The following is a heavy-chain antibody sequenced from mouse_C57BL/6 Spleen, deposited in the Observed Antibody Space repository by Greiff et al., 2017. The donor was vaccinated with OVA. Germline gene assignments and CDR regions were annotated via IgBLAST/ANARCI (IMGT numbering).Heavy chain of an antibody. J-gene: IGHJ2*01. CDR2: IYPGDGDT. CDR1: GYAFSSYW. D-gene: IGHD2-10*02. Sequence: VQLVESGAELVKPGASVKISCKASGYAFSSYWMNWVKQRPGKGLEWIGQIYPGDGDTNYNGKFKGKATLTADKSSSTAYMQRSSLTSEDSAVYFCARRRYGNYDYFDYWGQGTTLTVSS. CDR3: ARRRYGNYDYFDY. V-gene: IGHV1-80*01.